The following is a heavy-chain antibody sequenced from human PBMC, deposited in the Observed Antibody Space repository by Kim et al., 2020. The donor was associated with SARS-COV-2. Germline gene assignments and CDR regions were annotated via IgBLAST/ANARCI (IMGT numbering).Heavy chain of an antibody. Sequence: SETLSLTCAVYGGSFSGYYWSWIRQPPGKGLEWIGEINHSGSTNYNPSLRSRVTISVDTSKSQFSLKLSSVTAADTAVYYCARVTTVTSRYYYYGMDVWGQGTTVTVSS. D-gene: IGHD4-17*01. CDR2: INHSGST. CDR1: GGSFSGYY. CDR3: ARVTTVTSRYYYYGMDV. J-gene: IGHJ6*02. V-gene: IGHV4-34*01.